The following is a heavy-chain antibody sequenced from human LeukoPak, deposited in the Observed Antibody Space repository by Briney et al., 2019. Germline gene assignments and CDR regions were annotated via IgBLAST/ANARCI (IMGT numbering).Heavy chain of an antibody. D-gene: IGHD3-3*01. CDR1: GGSISSYY. CDR3: ARGSQDYDFWSGYSDY. CDR2: IYTSGST. J-gene: IGHJ4*02. Sequence: SETLSLTCTVSGGSISSYYWSWIRQPAGKGLEWIGRIYTSGSTNYNPSLKSRVTMSVDTSKNQFSLKLSSVTAADTAVYYCARGSQDYDFWSGYSDYWGQGTLVTVSS. V-gene: IGHV4-4*07.